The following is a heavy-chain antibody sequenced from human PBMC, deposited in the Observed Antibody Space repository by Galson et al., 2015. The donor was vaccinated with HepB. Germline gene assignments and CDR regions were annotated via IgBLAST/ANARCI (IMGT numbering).Heavy chain of an antibody. V-gene: IGHV3-23*01. J-gene: IGHJ4*02. D-gene: IGHD3-10*01. CDR2: ISASGGST. CDR1: GFTFSSYA. CDR3: AKTLLWFGDGKYYFDY. Sequence: SLRLSCAASGFTFSSYAMSWVRQAPGKGLEWVSAISASGGSTYYADSVKGRFTISRDNSKNTLYLQMNSLRAEDTAVYYCAKTLLWFGDGKYYFDYWGQGTLVTVSS.